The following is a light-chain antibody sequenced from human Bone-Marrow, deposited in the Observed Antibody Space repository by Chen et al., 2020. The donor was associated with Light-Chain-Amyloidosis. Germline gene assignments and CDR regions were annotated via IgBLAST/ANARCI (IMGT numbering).Light chain of an antibody. J-gene: IGKJ1*01. CDR1: QSVSSK. Sequence: EIVITQSPATLSASPGERATLSCRASQSVSSKLAWYQQKPGQAPRLLIYDASTRAPGISARFSAMGSGTEFTLTISSLQSEDVVVYYCQQYNNRPPGTFGQGTKVEIK. V-gene: IGKV3-15*01. CDR3: QQYNNRPPGT. CDR2: DAS.